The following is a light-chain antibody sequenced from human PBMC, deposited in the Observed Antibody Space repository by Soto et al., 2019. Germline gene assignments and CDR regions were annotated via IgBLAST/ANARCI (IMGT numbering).Light chain of an antibody. CDR3: SSYTSSSTLV. CDR1: SSDVGDYNY. CDR2: DVS. V-gene: IGLV2-14*01. Sequence: QAVVTQPASVSGSPGQSITISCTGTSSDVGDYNYVSWYQQHPGKAPKLMIYDVSHRPSGVSNRFSGSKSGNTASLTISGLQAEDEADYYCSSYTSSSTLVFGGGTKLTVL. J-gene: IGLJ2*01.